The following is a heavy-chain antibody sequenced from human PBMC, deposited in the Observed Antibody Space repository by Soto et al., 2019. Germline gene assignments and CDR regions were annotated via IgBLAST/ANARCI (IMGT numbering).Heavy chain of an antibody. Sequence: SETLSLTCTVSGDSISSSNSHWGWTRQPPGKGLEYIGSVYYGGAIFYSGNIYYNPSLKSRVTISVDTSKNQFSLRLSSATAADTGVYYCVRYDRINMKPYSPEGFHIWGQGTMVTVSS. J-gene: IGHJ3*02. CDR2: VYYGGAIFYSGNI. CDR3: VRYDRINMKPYSPEGFHI. CDR1: GDSISSSNSH. D-gene: IGHD3-3*02. V-gene: IGHV4-39*01.